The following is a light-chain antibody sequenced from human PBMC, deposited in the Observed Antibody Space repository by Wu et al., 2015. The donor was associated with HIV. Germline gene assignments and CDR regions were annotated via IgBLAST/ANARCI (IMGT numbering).Light chain of an antibody. V-gene: IGKV1-5*03. CDR2: KAS. CDR3: QQSNTYS. CDR1: QTISTW. Sequence: DIQMTQSPSTLSASVGDRVTITCRASQTISTWLAWYQKKPGKAPKLLIYKASSLEIGVPSRFSGSGSGTEFTLTISSLQPDDFATYYCQQSNTYSFGPGTKVDIK. J-gene: IGKJ3*01.